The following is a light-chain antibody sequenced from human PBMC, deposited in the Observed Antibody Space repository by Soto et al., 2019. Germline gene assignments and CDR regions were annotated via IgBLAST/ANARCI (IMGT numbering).Light chain of an antibody. CDR1: QSVSSN. J-gene: IGKJ1*01. Sequence: VITQSPATLSVSPGERATLSCRASQSVSSNLAWYQQKPGQAPRLLIYGASTRATGIPAGFSGSGSGTEFTLTISSLQSEDFAVYYCQQYNNWPKTFGQGTKVDI. CDR3: QQYNNWPKT. V-gene: IGKV3-15*01. CDR2: GAS.